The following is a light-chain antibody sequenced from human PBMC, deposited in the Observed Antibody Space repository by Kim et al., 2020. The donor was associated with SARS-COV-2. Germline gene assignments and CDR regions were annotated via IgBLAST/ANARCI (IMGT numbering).Light chain of an antibody. CDR3: QQYSNFPCT. V-gene: IGKV1-5*01. CDR2: DAS. Sequence: DIQMTQSPSTLSASVGDRVTITCRASQSIGRWLAWYQQKPGKAPKLLIYDASSLESGVPSRFSGSGSGTEFTLTVTSLLPDDFATYYCQQYSNFPCTFGPGTKVDIK. J-gene: IGKJ3*01. CDR1: QSIGRW.